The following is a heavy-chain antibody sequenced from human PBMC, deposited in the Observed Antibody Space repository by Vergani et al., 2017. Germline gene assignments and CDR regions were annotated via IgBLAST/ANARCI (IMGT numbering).Heavy chain of an antibody. CDR2: IIPILGIA. D-gene: IGHD3-22*01. J-gene: IGHJ4*02. V-gene: IGHV1-69*04. CDR1: GGTFSSYA. CDR3: ARDRYYYDSSGYWDNLDY. Sequence: QVQLVQSGAEVKKPGSSVKVSCKASGGTFSSYAISWVRQAPGQGLEWMGRIIPILGIANYAQKFQGRVTITADKSTSTAYMELSSLRAEDTAVYYCARDRYYYDSSGYWDNLDYWGQGTLVTVSS.